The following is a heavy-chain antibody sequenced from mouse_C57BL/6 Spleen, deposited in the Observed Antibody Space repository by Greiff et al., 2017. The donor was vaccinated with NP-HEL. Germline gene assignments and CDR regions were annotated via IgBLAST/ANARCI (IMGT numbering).Heavy chain of an antibody. Sequence: EVKLVESGGGLVKPGGSLKLSCAASGFTFSSYAMSWVRQTPEKRLEWVATISDGGSYTYYPDNVKGRFTISRDNAKNNLYLQMSHLKSEDTAMYYCARDHGITKAMDYWGQGTSVTVSS. J-gene: IGHJ4*01. D-gene: IGHD2-4*01. V-gene: IGHV5-4*01. CDR2: ISDGGSYT. CDR1: GFTFSSYA. CDR3: ARDHGITKAMDY.